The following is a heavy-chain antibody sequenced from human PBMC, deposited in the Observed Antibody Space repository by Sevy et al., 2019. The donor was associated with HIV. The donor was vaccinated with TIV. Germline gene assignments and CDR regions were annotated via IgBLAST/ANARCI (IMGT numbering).Heavy chain of an antibody. D-gene: IGHD6-6*01. CDR2: MNPNSGNT. CDR1: GYTFTSYD. J-gene: IGHJ6*02. Sequence: ASVKVSCKASGYTFTSYDINWVRQATGQGLEWMGWMNPNSGNTGYAQKFQGTVTMTRNTSISTAYMELSSLRSEDTAVYYCARLPGNSVEYSRSPYYYYGMDVWGQGTTVTVSS. CDR3: ARLPGNSVEYSRSPYYYYGMDV. V-gene: IGHV1-8*01.